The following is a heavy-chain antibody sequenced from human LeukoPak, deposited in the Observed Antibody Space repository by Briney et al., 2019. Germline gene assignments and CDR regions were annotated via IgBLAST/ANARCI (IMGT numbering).Heavy chain of an antibody. D-gene: IGHD1-7*01. CDR2: TYWGDDK. CDR3: AHKPAQKNYFDP. Sequence: SGPTLVKPTQTFTLTCTFSGFSLSAPQVAVGWIRQPPGKALEFLALTYWGDDKRFSSSLRSRLTITSDASKNQVVLTVANLDPVDTATYYCAHKPAQKNYFDPWGQGTLVTVSS. J-gene: IGHJ5*02. CDR1: GFSLSAPQVA. V-gene: IGHV2-5*02.